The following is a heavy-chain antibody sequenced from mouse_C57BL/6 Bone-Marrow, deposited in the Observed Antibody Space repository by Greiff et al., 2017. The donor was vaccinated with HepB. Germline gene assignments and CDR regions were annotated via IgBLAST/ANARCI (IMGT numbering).Heavy chain of an antibody. D-gene: IGHD2-3*01. CDR3: ARDAITLYDGYGMDY. V-gene: IGHV7-1*01. CDR2: SRNKANDYTT. J-gene: IGHJ4*01. Sequence: EVNVVESGGGLVQSGRSLRLSCATSGFTFSDFYMEWVRQAPGKGLEWIAASRNKANDYTTEYSASVKGRFIVSRDTSQSILYLQMNALRAEDTAIYYCARDAITLYDGYGMDYWGQGTSVTVSS. CDR1: GFTFSDFY.